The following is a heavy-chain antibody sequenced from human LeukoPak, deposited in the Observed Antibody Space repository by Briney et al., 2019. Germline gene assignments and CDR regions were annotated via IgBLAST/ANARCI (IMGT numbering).Heavy chain of an antibody. Sequence: SETLSLTCTVSGGSISSSSYYWGWIRQPPGKGREGIGSIYYSGSTYYNPSLKSRVTISVDTSKNQFSLKLSSVTAADTAVYYCARVQSDSSGLGVFDYWGQGTLVTVSS. V-gene: IGHV4-39*07. CDR2: IYYSGST. J-gene: IGHJ4*02. CDR3: ARVQSDSSGLGVFDY. D-gene: IGHD3-22*01. CDR1: GGSISSSSYY.